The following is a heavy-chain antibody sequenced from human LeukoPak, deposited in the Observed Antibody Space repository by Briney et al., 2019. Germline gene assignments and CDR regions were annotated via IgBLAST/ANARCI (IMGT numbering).Heavy chain of an antibody. Sequence: SETLSLTCTVSGGSISSYYWSWIRQPPGKGLEWIGYIYYSGSTNYNPSLKSRVTISVDTSKNQFSLKLSSVTAADTAVYYCARGGIGGGGGYYYYGMDVWGQGTTVTVSS. V-gene: IGHV4-59*08. CDR1: GGSISSYY. D-gene: IGHD3-16*01. J-gene: IGHJ6*02. CDR3: ARGGIGGGGGYYYYGMDV. CDR2: IYYSGST.